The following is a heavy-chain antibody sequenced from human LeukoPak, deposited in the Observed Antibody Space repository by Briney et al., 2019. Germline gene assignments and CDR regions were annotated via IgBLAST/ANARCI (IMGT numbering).Heavy chain of an antibody. CDR3: ARHPRGATLTTKWYFDY. Sequence: SETLSLTCTVSGGSISSSSYYWGWIRQPPGTGLEWIGSIYYSGSTYYNPSLKSRVTISVDTSKNQFSLKLSSVTAADTAVYYCARHPRGATLTTKWYFDYWGQGTLVTVSS. J-gene: IGHJ4*02. V-gene: IGHV4-39*01. D-gene: IGHD1-26*01. CDR2: IYYSGST. CDR1: GGSISSSSYY.